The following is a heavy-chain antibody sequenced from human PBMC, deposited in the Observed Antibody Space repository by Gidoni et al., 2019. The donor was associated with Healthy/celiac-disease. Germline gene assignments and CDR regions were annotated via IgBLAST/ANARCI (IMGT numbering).Heavy chain of an antibody. CDR2: ISAYNGNT. D-gene: IGHD2-2*02. V-gene: IGHV1-18*01. CDR3: ARDGEDIVVVPDAIHGWFDP. J-gene: IGHJ5*02. CDR1: GYTFTSYG. Sequence: QLVQSGAEVKKPGAPVTFSCKASGYTFTSYGLSWVRQAPVQVLECMEWISAYNGNTNYAQKLQGRVTMTTDTSTSKAYMEMRSLRSDDTEVYYCARDGEDIVVVPDAIHGWFDPWGQGTLVTVSS.